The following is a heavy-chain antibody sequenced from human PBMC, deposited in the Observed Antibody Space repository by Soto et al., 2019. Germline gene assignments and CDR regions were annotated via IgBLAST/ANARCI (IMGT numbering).Heavy chain of an antibody. CDR3: ARPGDSSSLSQVGRNYYYGMDV. CDR2: ISSSSSYI. V-gene: IGHV3-21*01. CDR1: GFTFSSYS. J-gene: IGHJ6*02. D-gene: IGHD6-13*01. Sequence: EVQLVESGGGLVKPGGSLRLSCAASGFTFSSYSMNWVRQAPGKGLEWVSSISSSSSYIYYADSVKGRFTISRDNAKNALYLQMNSLRAEDTAVYYCARPGDSSSLSQVGRNYYYGMDVWGQGTTVTVSS.